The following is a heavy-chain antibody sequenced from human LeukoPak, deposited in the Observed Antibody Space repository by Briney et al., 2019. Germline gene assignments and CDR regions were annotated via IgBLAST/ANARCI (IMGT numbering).Heavy chain of an antibody. CDR2: ISHSATS. V-gene: IGHV4-34*01. CDR3: ARGIFYGGRNQYLWFDL. J-gene: IGHJ5*02. D-gene: IGHD4-23*01. CDR1: GGPFRGFF. Sequence: SETLSLTCAVYGGPFRGFFWSWIRQAPGKGLEWLGEISHSATSNYSPSLKSRITISLDTSRSQFSLRLTSVTAADTAVHYCARGIFYGGRNQYLWFDLWGQGTLVTVSS.